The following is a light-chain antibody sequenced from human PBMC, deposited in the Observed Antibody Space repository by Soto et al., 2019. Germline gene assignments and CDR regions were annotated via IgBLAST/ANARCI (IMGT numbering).Light chain of an antibody. V-gene: IGKV3-15*01. CDR2: GAS. CDR3: QQSRNWYT. Sequence: EIVLTQSPATLSVSPGGRVTLSCRASQSVDTHIHWYQQKPGQAPRLLIYGASTRATGIPARFSGSGSGTEFTLTINSLQSEDIAVYYCQQSRNWYTFGQGTELEIK. CDR1: QSVDTH. J-gene: IGKJ2*01.